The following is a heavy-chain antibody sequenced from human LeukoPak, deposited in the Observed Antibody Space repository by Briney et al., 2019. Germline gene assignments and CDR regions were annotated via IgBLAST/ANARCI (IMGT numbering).Heavy chain of an antibody. J-gene: IGHJ4*02. Sequence: GGSLRLSCAASGFTVSSNYMSWVRQAPGKGLEWVSVIYSGGSTYYADSVKGRFTISRDNSKNTLYLQMNSLRAEDTAVYYCARVYDYGDHHFDYWGQGTLVTVSS. CDR2: IYSGGST. CDR3: ARVYDYGDHHFDY. D-gene: IGHD4-17*01. V-gene: IGHV3-53*01. CDR1: GFTVSSNY.